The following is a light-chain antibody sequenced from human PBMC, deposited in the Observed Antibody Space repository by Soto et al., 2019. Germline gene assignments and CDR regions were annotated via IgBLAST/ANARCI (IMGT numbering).Light chain of an antibody. V-gene: IGKV3-11*01. CDR2: DAS. CDR1: QSVSSY. Sequence: EIVLTQSPATLSLSPGERGTLSCMASQSVSSYLAWYQQKPGQAPRLLIYDASNRATGIPARFSGSGSGTDFTRTISSLEPEDFAFYYCQQRSNWPLTFGQGTNLDIK. CDR3: QQRSNWPLT. J-gene: IGKJ2*01.